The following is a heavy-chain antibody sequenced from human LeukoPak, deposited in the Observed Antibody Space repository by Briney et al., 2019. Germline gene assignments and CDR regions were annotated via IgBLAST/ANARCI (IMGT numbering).Heavy chain of an antibody. CDR1: GGTFSSYA. J-gene: IGHJ4*02. V-gene: IGHV1-69*04. CDR3: AGSYSSGWYNFAPFDY. Sequence: SVKISCKASGGTFSSYAISWVRQAPGQGLEWMGRIIPILGIANYAQKFQGRVTITADKSTSTAYMELSSLRSEDTAVYYCAGSYSSGWYNFAPFDYWGQGTLVTVSS. CDR2: IIPILGIA. D-gene: IGHD6-19*01.